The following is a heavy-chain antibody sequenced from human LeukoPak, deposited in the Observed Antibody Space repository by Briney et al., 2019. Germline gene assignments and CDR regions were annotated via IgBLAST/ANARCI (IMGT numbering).Heavy chain of an antibody. D-gene: IGHD2-8*02. Sequence: ASVKVPYKPSRYSFNGYFILWVRPAPGQGLEWVGVSNPSGVGTNYAQKFQGRVTMTRDTSTTTVYMELSSARSEDTAVYYCAREKSGGYFDYWGQGTLVTVSS. CDR2: SNPSGVGT. CDR1: RYSFNGYF. J-gene: IGHJ4*02. V-gene: IGHV1-46*02. CDR3: AREKSGGYFDY.